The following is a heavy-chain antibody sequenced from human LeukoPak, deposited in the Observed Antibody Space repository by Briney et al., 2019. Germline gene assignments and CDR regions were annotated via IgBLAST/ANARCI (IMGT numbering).Heavy chain of an antibody. CDR3: ARGGRYCSSTSCYEGWFDP. J-gene: IGHJ5*02. CDR1: GYTFTSYG. D-gene: IGHD2-2*01. CDR2: VSAYNGNT. V-gene: IGHV1-18*01. Sequence: GASVTVSCKASGYTFTSYGISWVRQAPGQGLEGMGWVSAYNGNTNYAQKLQGRVTMTTDTSTSTAYMELRSLRSDDTAVYYCARGGRYCSSTSCYEGWFDPWGQGTLVTVSS.